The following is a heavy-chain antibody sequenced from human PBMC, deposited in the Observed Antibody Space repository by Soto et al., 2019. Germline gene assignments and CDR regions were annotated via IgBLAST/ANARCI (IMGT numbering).Heavy chain of an antibody. Sequence: GASVKVSCKASGYTFTSYDINWVRQATGQGLEWMGWMNPNSGNTGYAQKFQGRVTMTRNTSISTAYMELSSLRSEDTAVYYCARGPPIGGSYRMDVWGQGTTVTVSS. J-gene: IGHJ6*02. CDR2: MNPNSGNT. D-gene: IGHD1-26*01. CDR3: ARGPPIGGSYRMDV. V-gene: IGHV1-8*01. CDR1: GYTFTSYD.